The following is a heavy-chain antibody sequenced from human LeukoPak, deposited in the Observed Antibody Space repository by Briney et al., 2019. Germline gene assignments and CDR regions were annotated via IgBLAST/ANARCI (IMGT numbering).Heavy chain of an antibody. D-gene: IGHD2-15*01. CDR1: GFTFSSYG. CDR2: IRYDGSNK. CDR3: AKDRYCSGGSCYSAFDI. V-gene: IGHV3-30*02. Sequence: GGSLRLSCAASGFTFSSYGMHWVRQAPGKGLEWVAFIRYDGSNKYYADSVKGRFTISRDNSKNSLYLQMNSLRAEDTALYYCAKDRYCSGGSCYSAFDIWGQGTMVTVSS. J-gene: IGHJ3*02.